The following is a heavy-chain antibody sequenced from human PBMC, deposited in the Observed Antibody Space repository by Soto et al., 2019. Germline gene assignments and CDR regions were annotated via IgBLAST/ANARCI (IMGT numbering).Heavy chain of an antibody. CDR2: INPNSGGT. D-gene: IGHD5-12*01. J-gene: IGHJ5*02. V-gene: IGHV1-2*02. Sequence: QVQLVQSGAEVKKPGASVKVSCKASGYTFTAYYMHWVRQAPGQGLEWMGWINPNSGGTYHAQNFQGRVTMTSDTSTTTAYMELASLRSDDTAGYYCARGGGRGYNELDPWGHGTLVIVSS. CDR3: ARGGGRGYNELDP. CDR1: GYTFTAYY.